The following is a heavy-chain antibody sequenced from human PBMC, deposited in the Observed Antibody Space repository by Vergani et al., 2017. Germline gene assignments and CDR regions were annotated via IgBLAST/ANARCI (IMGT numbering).Heavy chain of an antibody. CDR3: ARADYYDSSGYYYYYGMDV. CDR1: GYPFTGYY. Sequence: QVQLVQSGAEVKKPGASVKVSCKASGYPFTGYYMHWVRQAPGQGLEWMGWINPNSGGTNYAQKFQGRVTMTRDTSISTAYMELSRLRSDDTAVYYCARADYYDSSGYYYYYGMDVWGQGTTVTVSS. D-gene: IGHD3-22*01. J-gene: IGHJ6*02. V-gene: IGHV1-2*02. CDR2: INPNSGGT.